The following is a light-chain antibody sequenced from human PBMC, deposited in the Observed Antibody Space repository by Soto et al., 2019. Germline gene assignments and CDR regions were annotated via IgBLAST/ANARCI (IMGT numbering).Light chain of an antibody. V-gene: IGKV1-5*01. CDR2: DAS. Sequence: DIQMTQSPSTLSASVGDRVTITCRASQSISSWLAWYQQRPGKAPKLLIYDASNLERGVPSRFSGSGSGTEFTLTISCLQSEDFAVYYCQQYGYSPITFGQGTRLEIK. J-gene: IGKJ5*01. CDR3: QQYGYSPIT. CDR1: QSISSW.